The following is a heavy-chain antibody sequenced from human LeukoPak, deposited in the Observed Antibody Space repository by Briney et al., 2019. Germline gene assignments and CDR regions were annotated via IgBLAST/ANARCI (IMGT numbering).Heavy chain of an antibody. CDR2: ISSSGSTI. CDR3: ARGGTQLTGDSSGAFDI. V-gene: IGHV3-48*03. J-gene: IGHJ3*02. D-gene: IGHD7-27*01. CDR1: GFTFSSYE. Sequence: GGSLRLSCAASGFTFSSYEMNWVRQAPGNGLEWVSYISSSGSTIYYADSVKGRFTISRDNAKNSLYLQMNSLRDEDKAVYYCARGGTQLTGDSSGAFDIWGQGTMVTVSS.